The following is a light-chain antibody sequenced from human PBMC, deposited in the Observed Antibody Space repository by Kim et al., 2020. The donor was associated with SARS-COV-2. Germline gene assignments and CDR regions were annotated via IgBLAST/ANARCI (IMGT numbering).Light chain of an antibody. J-gene: IGLJ2*01. CDR3: QAWDSVSGII. CDR1: KLEDKF. Sequence: VSPEQTATITLSGHKLEDKFTSWYQQRPGQSPLLVIYEDNKRPSGIPERFSGSNSGNTGTLTISGTQAMDEADYYCQAWDSVSGIIFGGGTQLTVL. CDR2: EDN. V-gene: IGLV3-1*01.